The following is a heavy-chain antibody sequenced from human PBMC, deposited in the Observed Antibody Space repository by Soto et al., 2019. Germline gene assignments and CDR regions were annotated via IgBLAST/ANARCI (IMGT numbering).Heavy chain of an antibody. V-gene: IGHV3-21*01. CDR2: ISSSSSYI. CDR1: GFTFSSYS. Sequence: EVQLVESGGGLVKPGGSLRLSCAASGFTFSSYSMNWVRQAPGKGLEWVSSISSSSSYIYYADSVKSRFTISRDNAKNSLYLQMNSLRAGDTAVYYCARDKGYSYGMDVWGQGTTVTVSS. CDR3: ARDKGYSYGMDV. J-gene: IGHJ6*02. D-gene: IGHD5-18*01.